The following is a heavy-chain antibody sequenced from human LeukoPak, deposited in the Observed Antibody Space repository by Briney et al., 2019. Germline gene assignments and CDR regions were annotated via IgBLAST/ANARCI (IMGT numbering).Heavy chain of an antibody. CDR2: ISSGGSTI. V-gene: IGHV3-48*03. J-gene: IGHJ4*02. CDR3: ARDLRRLQFTPEGADY. D-gene: IGHD4-11*01. CDR1: GFTFSSYE. Sequence: GGSLRLSCAASGFTFSSYEMNWVRQAPGKGLEWVSYISSGGSTIYYADSVKGRFTISRDNAKNSLYLQVNSLRGEDTAVYFCARDLRRLQFTPEGADYWGQGTLVTVSS.